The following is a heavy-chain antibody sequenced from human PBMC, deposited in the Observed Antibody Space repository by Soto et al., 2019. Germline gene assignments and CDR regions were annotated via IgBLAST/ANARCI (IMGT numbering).Heavy chain of an antibody. CDR2: ISGGNGNT. J-gene: IGHJ4*02. V-gene: IGHV1-3*01. CDR3: ARDGVAAGNINFDY. Sequence: QVHLVQSGAEVKEPGASVKVSCKASGYTFTNSAMHWVRQAPGQRLEWMGWISGGNGNTKYSPKLQDRVTITRDTFASTAYMELSSLRSEDTALYYCARDGVAAGNINFDYWGQGTLVTVSS. CDR1: GYTFTNSA. D-gene: IGHD6-25*01.